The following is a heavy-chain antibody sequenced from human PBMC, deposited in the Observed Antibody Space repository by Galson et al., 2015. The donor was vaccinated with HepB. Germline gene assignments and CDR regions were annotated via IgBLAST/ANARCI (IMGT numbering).Heavy chain of an antibody. V-gene: IGHV3-30-3*01. CDR1: GFTFSSYA. Sequence: SLRLSCAASGFTFSSYAMHWVRQAPGKGLEWVAVISYDGSNKYYADSVKGRFTISRDNSKNTLYLQMNSLRAEDTAVYYCAREESSGSYYWGPGFDYWGQGTLVTVSS. CDR3: AREESSGSYYWGPGFDY. CDR2: ISYDGSNK. J-gene: IGHJ4*02. D-gene: IGHD1-26*01.